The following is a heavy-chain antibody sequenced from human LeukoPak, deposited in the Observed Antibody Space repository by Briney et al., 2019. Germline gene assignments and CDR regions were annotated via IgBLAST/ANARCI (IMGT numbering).Heavy chain of an antibody. CDR2: VSYSGST. V-gene: IGHV4-59*01. J-gene: IGHJ4*02. Sequence: SETLSLTCTVSRGSISSYYWHWIRQPPGKGLEWIGYVSYSGSTNYNPSLKSRVTISLDTSKNQFSLKLSSVAAADTAVYYCAKTFPGVYEGLYYFDSWGQGTLVTVSS. D-gene: IGHD3-16*01. CDR3: AKTFPGVYEGLYYFDS. CDR1: RGSISSYY.